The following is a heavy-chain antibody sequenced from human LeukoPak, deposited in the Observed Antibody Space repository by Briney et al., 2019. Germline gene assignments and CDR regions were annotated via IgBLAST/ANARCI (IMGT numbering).Heavy chain of an antibody. CDR1: GFTFSSYW. CDR3: VRLSWELGDGGVT. CDR2: INSDGSST. Sequence: GSLRLSCAASGFTFSSYWMHWVRQAPGKGLVWISRINSDGSSTSYADSVKGRFTISRGNAKNTLYLQMNSLRAEDTAVYYCVRLSWELGDGGVTWGQGTLVTVSS. D-gene: IGHD1-26*01. J-gene: IGHJ5*02. V-gene: IGHV3-74*01.